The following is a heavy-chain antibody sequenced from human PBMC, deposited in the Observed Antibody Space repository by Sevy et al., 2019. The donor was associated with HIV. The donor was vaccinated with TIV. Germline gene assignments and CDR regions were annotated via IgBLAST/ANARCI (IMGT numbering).Heavy chain of an antibody. D-gene: IGHD3-3*01. Sequence: GGSLRLSCEASGFTFSSYSMNWVRQAPGKGLEWVSSISSSSSYIYYADSVKGRFTISRDNAKNSLYLKMNSLRAEDTAVYYCARDLGVRFLEWLPPGYYYGMDVWGQGTTVTVSS. CDR2: ISSSSSYI. V-gene: IGHV3-21*01. CDR3: ARDLGVRFLEWLPPGYYYGMDV. J-gene: IGHJ6*02. CDR1: GFTFSSYS.